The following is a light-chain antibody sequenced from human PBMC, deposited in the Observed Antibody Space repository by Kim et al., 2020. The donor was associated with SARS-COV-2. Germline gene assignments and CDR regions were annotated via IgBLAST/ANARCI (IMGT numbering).Light chain of an antibody. CDR2: GAS. Sequence: SPGERATLSCRASQSVSSCYLAWYQQKPGQAPRLLIYGASSRATGIPDRFSGSGSGTDFTLTISRVEPEDFAVYYCQQYGSSPYTFGQGTKLEI. J-gene: IGKJ2*01. CDR3: QQYGSSPYT. CDR1: QSVSSCY. V-gene: IGKV3-20*01.